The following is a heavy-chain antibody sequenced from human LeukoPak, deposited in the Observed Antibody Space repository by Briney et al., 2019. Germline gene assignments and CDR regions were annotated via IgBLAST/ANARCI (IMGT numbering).Heavy chain of an antibody. CDR2: ISSSSTI. V-gene: IGHV3-48*04. J-gene: IGHJ4*02. CDR1: GFTFSSYS. D-gene: IGHD1-26*01. CDR3: ARDQWGSYSLFDY. Sequence: GGSLRLSCAASGFTFSSYSMNWVRQAPGKGLEWVSYISSSSTIYYADSVKGRFTISRDNAKNSLYLQMNSLRAEDTAVYYCARDQWGSYSLFDYWGQGTLVTVSS.